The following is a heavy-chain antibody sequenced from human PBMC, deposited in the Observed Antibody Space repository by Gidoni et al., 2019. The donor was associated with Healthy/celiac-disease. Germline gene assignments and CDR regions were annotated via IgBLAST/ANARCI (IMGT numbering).Heavy chain of an antibody. J-gene: IGHJ4*02. CDR3: ARSGCSSTSCYVGY. Sequence: QVQLVASGGGVVQPGRSLRLSCAASGLTFRSYARHWVRQAPGKGLEWVAVISYDGSNKYYADSVKGRFTISRDNSKNTLYLQMNSLRAEDTAVYYCARSGCSSTSCYVGYWGQGTLVTVSS. V-gene: IGHV3-30*04. D-gene: IGHD2-2*01. CDR2: ISYDGSNK. CDR1: GLTFRSYA.